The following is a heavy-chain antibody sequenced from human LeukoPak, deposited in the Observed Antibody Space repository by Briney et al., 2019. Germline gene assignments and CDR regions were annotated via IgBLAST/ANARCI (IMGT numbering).Heavy chain of an antibody. J-gene: IGHJ4*02. V-gene: IGHV4-4*02. CDR1: GGSISSSNW. CDR2: IYHSGNT. Sequence: SETLSLTCAVSGGSISSSNWWWWVRQPPGKGLEGIGEIYHSGNTNYNASLKTRVTISVDKSKNQFSLKLSSVTAADTAVYYCARGWDDGAGSYYLDYWGQGTLVTVSS. D-gene: IGHD3-10*01. CDR3: ARGWDDGAGSYYLDY.